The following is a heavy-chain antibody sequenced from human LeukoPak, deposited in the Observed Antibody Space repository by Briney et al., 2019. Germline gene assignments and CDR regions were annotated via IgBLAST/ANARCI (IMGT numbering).Heavy chain of an antibody. Sequence: ASVKVSCKASGGTFSSYAISWVRQAPGQGLEWMGGIIPIFGTANYAQKFQGRVTITADKSTSTAYMELSSLRSEDTAVYYCAARSNLGRYNWFDPWGQGTLVTVSS. CDR1: GGTFSSYA. D-gene: IGHD4-11*01. J-gene: IGHJ5*02. CDR2: IIPIFGTA. CDR3: AARSNLGRYNWFDP. V-gene: IGHV1-69*06.